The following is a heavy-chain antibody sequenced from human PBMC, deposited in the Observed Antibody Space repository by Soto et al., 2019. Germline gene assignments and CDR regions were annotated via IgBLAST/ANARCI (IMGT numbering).Heavy chain of an antibody. CDR2: ISSNGVGT. D-gene: IGHD6-6*01. V-gene: IGHV3-64*01. CDR1: GFTLSGYA. Sequence: EVQLAESGGGLAQPGGSLRLSCADSGFTLSGYAMDWVRQAPGKGLEYVSGISSNGVGTYYANSVQGRFSISRDNSKNTVYLQMGSLSPEDMAVYYCARRARPDFYYMDVWGKATTVTVSS. J-gene: IGHJ6*03. CDR3: ARRARPDFYYMDV.